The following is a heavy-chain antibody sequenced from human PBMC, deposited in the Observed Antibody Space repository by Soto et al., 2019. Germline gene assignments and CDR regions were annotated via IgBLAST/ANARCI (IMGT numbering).Heavy chain of an antibody. CDR3: ERAESGAFDI. D-gene: IGHD3-10*01. Sequence: GASVKVSCKASGYTFITYGINWVRQAPGQGLEWMGWISAYNGNTNYAQNLQGRLTMTTDTSTTTANMELRSLRSDDKAVYYCERAESGAFDIWGQGTKVTVSS. CDR2: ISAYNGNT. J-gene: IGHJ3*02. V-gene: IGHV1-18*04. CDR1: GYTFITYG.